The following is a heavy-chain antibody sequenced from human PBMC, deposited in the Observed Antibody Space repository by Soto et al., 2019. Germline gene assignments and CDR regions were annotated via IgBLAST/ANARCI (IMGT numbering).Heavy chain of an antibody. CDR2: TYYRSKWYN. V-gene: IGHV6-1*01. Sequence: PSQTLSRTCAISVDSVSSSSAAWNWIRQSPSRGLEWLGRTYYRSKWYNDYAVSVKSRITINPDTSKNQFSLQLNSVAPEDTAVYYCARGSAAGTPYNWFDPWGQGTLVTVSS. CDR1: VDSVSSSSAA. CDR3: ARGSAAGTPYNWFDP. D-gene: IGHD6-13*01. J-gene: IGHJ5*02.